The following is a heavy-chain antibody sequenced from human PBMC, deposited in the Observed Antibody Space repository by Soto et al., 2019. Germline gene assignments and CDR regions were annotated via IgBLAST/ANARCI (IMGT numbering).Heavy chain of an antibody. CDR2: ISRGGGST. CDR1: GFAFDSYA. J-gene: IGHJ5*02. CDR3: AKDPAPDRIRRTSYNGFDP. Sequence: GGSLRLSCAASGFAFDSYAVHWVRQAPGKGLQWVSVISRGGGSTNYADSVKGRFTISRDNSKNSLYLEMNSLTPEDTAVYYCAKDPAPDRIRRTSYNGFDPWGQGTLVTVSS. D-gene: IGHD1-1*01. V-gene: IGHV3-23*01.